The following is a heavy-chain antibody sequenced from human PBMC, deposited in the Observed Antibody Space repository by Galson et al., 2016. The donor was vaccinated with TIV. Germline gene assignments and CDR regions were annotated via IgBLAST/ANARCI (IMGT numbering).Heavy chain of an antibody. J-gene: IGHJ6*02. D-gene: IGHD3-22*01. CDR2: ISNGGGTT. CDR3: ARAVTMRVADYYYGMDV. CDR1: GFTFTDYY. V-gene: IGHV3-11*01. Sequence: SLRLSCAVSGFTFTDYYMNWIRQAPGKGLEWVSYISNGGGTTYYADFVKGRFTISRDNAKNSLYLHMTSLRGEDTAVYYCARAVTMRVADYYYGMDVWGQGTAVTVPS.